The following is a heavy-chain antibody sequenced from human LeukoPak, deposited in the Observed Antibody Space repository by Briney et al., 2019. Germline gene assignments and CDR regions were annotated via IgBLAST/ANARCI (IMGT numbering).Heavy chain of an antibody. CDR3: ATPSPLRYGGYSFPFDY. Sequence: ASVKVSCKVSGYTLTELSMHWVRQAPGKGLEWMGGLAPEDGETIYAQKFQGRVTMTEDTSTDTAYMELSSLRSEDTAVYYCATPSPLRYGGYSFPFDYWGQGTLVTVSS. J-gene: IGHJ4*02. D-gene: IGHD5-12*01. V-gene: IGHV1-24*01. CDR2: LAPEDGET. CDR1: GYTLTELS.